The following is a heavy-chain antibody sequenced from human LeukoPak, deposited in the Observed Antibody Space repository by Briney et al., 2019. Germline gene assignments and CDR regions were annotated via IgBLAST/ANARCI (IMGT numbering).Heavy chain of an antibody. V-gene: IGHV4-59*11. CDR2: IYHSGGT. D-gene: IGHD3-22*01. J-gene: IGHJ4*02. Sequence: SGTLSLTCTVSGASISSHYWTWIRRPPGKALEWIGYIYHSGGTTYKPSLKSRVTISVDTSDNQVSLRLTSVTAADTAVYYCARVGSYDSSGYYFTDWGQGTPVTVSS. CDR1: GASISSHY. CDR3: ARVGSYDSSGYYFTD.